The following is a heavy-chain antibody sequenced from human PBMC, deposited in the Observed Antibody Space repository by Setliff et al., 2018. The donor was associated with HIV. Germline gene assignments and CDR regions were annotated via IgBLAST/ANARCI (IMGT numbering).Heavy chain of an antibody. D-gene: IGHD3-10*01. CDR3: ARQPPLSVLQVWFGDY. V-gene: IGHV4-59*08. CDR2: VNHRGDT. Sequence: SETLSLTCTVSGGSINNYYWSWIRQSPGKGLEWIGSVNHRGDTYYIASLKSRVTMSVDTSKNQFFLNLASVTASDTAIYYCARQPPLSVLQVWFGDYWGQGMLVTVSS. J-gene: IGHJ4*02. CDR1: GGSINNYY.